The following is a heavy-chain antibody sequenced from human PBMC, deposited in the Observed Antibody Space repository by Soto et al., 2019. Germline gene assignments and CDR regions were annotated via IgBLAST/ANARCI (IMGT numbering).Heavy chain of an antibody. CDR2: IYHSGST. V-gene: IGHV4-4*02. CDR1: VVSISSSNW. J-gene: IGHJ5*02. CDR3: ARAYYYDSSGFSPWFDP. Sequence: PSATLSLTCAISVVSISSSNWWSWVRPPPGKGLEWIGEIYHSGSTNYNPSLKSRVTISVDKSKNQFSLKLSSVTAADTAVYYCARAYYYDSSGFSPWFDPWGQGTLVTFSS. D-gene: IGHD3-22*01.